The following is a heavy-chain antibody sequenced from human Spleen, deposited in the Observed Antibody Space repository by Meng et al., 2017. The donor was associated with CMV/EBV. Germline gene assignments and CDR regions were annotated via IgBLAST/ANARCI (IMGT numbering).Heavy chain of an antibody. D-gene: IGHD2-2*01. CDR3: ARESCSTTSCYNWFDP. J-gene: IGHJ5*02. CDR1: GVSVSSRDSY. V-gene: IGHV4-61*08. CDR2: IAYSGST. Sequence: GSLRLSCTGSGVSVSSRDSYWSWIRRPPGKEMEWMGYIAYSGSTNYNPSLKSRVTMSLDTSKTQVSLRLNSVTAADTAVYYCARESCSTTSCYNWFDPWGQGTLVTVSS.